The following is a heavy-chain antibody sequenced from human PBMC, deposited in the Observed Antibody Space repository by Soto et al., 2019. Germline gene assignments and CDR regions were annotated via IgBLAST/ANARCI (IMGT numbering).Heavy chain of an antibody. CDR3: VTSGVGVVRLDS. Sequence: EVQLVESGGGLAKPGGSLRLSCAASGVILSNTYMDWVRQAPGKGLEWVGRLGSKSDSGSEDDAAPAKGRFTISRDDSKNTLYRQLDSLKSEDAAVYYCVTSGVGVVRLDSWGQGTLVTVSS. D-gene: IGHD1-26*01. V-gene: IGHV3-15*07. J-gene: IGHJ4*02. CDR2: LGSKSDSGSE. CDR1: GVILSNTY.